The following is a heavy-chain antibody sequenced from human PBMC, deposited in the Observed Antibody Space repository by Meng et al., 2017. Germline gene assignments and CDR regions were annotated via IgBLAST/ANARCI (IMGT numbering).Heavy chain of an antibody. J-gene: IGHJ4*02. Sequence: QLQQLGPGLGMPPPTLSLMCAIAGDSVTSNSAAWNWIRQSPSRGLEWLGRAYYRSKWYHDYAESVKSRISIDPDTSKNQFSLQLRSVTPEDSAVYYCARGSYSFDSWGQRTLVTVSS. CDR2: AYYRSKWYH. D-gene: IGHD1-26*01. CDR1: GDSVTSNSAA. CDR3: ARGSYSFDS. V-gene: IGHV6-1*01.